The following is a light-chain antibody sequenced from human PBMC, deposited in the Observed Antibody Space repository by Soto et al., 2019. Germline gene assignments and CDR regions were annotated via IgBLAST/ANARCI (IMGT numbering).Light chain of an antibody. J-gene: IGKJ4*01. CDR1: QAISSW. V-gene: IGKV1-12*01. Sequence: DIQMTQSPSSVSASVGDRVTITCRASQAISSWLAWYQQKPGRAPKLLIYSASSLQNGAPSRFTGSGSGTDFTLTITNLQPDDTAIYYCQQARSFPLTFGGGTKVEIK. CDR2: SAS. CDR3: QQARSFPLT.